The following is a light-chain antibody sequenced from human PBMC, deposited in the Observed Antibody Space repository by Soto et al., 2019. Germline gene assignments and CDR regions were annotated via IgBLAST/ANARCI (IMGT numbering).Light chain of an antibody. V-gene: IGKV1-27*01. CDR3: QNYKGAPWP. CDR2: AAS. J-gene: IGKJ1*01. CDR1: QGMSNY. Sequence: DIQMTQSPSSLSASVGDRVTITCRASQGMSNYLVWYQQKPGKVPKLLIYAASPLQSGVPSRFSGSGSGTDFTVTISSLQPEDVAAYYCQNYKGAPWPFGQGTKVESK.